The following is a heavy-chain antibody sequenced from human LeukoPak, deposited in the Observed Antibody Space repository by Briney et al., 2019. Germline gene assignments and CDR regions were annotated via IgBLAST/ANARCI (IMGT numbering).Heavy chain of an antibody. D-gene: IGHD4-17*01. J-gene: IGHJ3*02. CDR1: GFTFSSYA. V-gene: IGHV3-30-3*01. CDR2: ISYDGSNK. CDR3: ARGTSSAKGCGDIRGDAFDI. Sequence: GGSLRLSCAASGFTFSSYAMHWVRQAPGKGLEWVAVISYDGSNKYYADSVKGRFTISRDNSKNTLYLQMNSLRAEDTAVYYCARGTSSAKGCGDIRGDAFDIWGQGTMVTVSS.